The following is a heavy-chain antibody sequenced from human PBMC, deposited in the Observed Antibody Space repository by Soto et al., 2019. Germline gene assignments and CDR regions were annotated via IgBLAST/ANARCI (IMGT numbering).Heavy chain of an antibody. CDR3: VTEKTIMYSGYDAFDI. CDR2: MTCSGNLI. Sequence: GGSLRLSCVASGFSISGYEMDWVRQAPGKGLEWVAHMTCSGNLIHYRDSVKGRFSISRDNAENALYLQMNRLRVDDTAVYYCVTEKTIMYSGYDAFDIWGQGTMVTVSS. J-gene: IGHJ3*02. V-gene: IGHV3-48*03. D-gene: IGHD5-12*01. CDR1: GFSISGYE.